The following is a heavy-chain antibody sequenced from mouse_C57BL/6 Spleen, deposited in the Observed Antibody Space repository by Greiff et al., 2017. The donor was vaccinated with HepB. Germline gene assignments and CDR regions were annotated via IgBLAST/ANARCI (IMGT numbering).Heavy chain of an antibody. D-gene: IGHD1-1*01. Sequence: ESGPGLVKPSQSLSLTCSVTGYSITSGYYWNWIRQFPGNKLEWMGYISYDGSNNYNPSLKNRISITRDTSKNQFFLKLNSVTTEDTATYYCANYYGGYFDVWGTRTTVTVSS. CDR2: ISYDGSN. V-gene: IGHV3-6*01. CDR1: GYSITSGYY. J-gene: IGHJ1*03. CDR3: ANYYGGYFDV.